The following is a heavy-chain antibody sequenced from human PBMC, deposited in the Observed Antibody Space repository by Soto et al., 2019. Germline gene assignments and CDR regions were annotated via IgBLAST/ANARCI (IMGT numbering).Heavy chain of an antibody. CDR2: IDPSDSHA. CDR3: ARPYSGGPNDPFDV. V-gene: IGHV5-10-1*04. J-gene: IGHJ3*01. D-gene: IGHD1-26*01. CDR1: GYSFTSYW. Sequence: PGASLKISCKGSGYSFTSYWISWVRQMPGKGLEWMGRIDPSDSHAIYSPSFQGQVTMSADKSISTAYLQWSSLKASDTAMYYCARPYSGGPNDPFDVWGQGTMVTVSS.